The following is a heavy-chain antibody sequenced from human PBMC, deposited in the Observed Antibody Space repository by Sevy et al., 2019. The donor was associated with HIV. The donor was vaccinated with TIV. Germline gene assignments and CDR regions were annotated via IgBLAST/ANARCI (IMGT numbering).Heavy chain of an antibody. V-gene: IGHV3-15*01. CDR1: GFTFSNAW. Sequence: GGSLRLSCAASGFTFSNAWMSWVRQAPGKGLEWVGRIKSKTDGGTTDYAAPVKGRFTISRDDSKNTLYPQMNSLKTEDTAVYYCTTGETSSSYFDYWGQGTLVTVSS. CDR2: IKSKTDGGTT. J-gene: IGHJ4*02. CDR3: TTGETSSSYFDY. D-gene: IGHD6-6*01.